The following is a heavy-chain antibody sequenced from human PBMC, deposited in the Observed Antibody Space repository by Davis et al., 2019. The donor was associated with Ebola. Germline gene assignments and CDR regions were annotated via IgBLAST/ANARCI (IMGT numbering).Heavy chain of an antibody. CDR1: GFIFSNYA. J-gene: IGHJ6*02. Sequence: GGSLRLSCTGSGFIFSNYAMSWVRQAPGKGLEWVAAISDSDGSTFYTDSLMGRFTISTDNSKNTLSLQMNSLRADDTAVYYCPRTLAFRHGMDVWGQGTTVTVSS. V-gene: IGHV3-23*01. CDR2: ISDSDGST. D-gene: IGHD1-14*01. CDR3: PRTLAFRHGMDV.